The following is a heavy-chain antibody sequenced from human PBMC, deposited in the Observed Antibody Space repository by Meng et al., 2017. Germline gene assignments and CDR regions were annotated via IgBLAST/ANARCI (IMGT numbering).Heavy chain of an antibody. CDR2: INPNSSGT. CDR1: GYTFTGYY. J-gene: IGHJ6*02. V-gene: IGHV1-2*02. D-gene: IGHD6-13*01. CDR3: ARVLSMYSSRWYENFYYGMDV. Sequence: ASVKVSCKASGYTFTGYYMHWVRQAPGQGLEWMGWINPNSSGTNYAQKFQGRVTMTRDKSISTAYVELSRLRSDDTAVYNCARVLSMYSSRWYENFYYGMDVWGQGTTVTVSS.